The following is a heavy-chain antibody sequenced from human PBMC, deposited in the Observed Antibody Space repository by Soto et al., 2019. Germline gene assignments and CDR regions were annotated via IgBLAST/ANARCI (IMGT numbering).Heavy chain of an antibody. V-gene: IGHV3-30*18. Sequence: PGGSLRLSCAASGFTFSSYGMHWVRQAPGKGLEWVAVISYDGSNKYYADSVKGRFTISRDNSKNTLYLQMNSLRAEDTAVYYCAKRVGDTMIVVADYGMDVWGQGTTVTVSS. D-gene: IGHD3-22*01. CDR2: ISYDGSNK. J-gene: IGHJ6*02. CDR1: GFTFSSYG. CDR3: AKRVGDTMIVVADYGMDV.